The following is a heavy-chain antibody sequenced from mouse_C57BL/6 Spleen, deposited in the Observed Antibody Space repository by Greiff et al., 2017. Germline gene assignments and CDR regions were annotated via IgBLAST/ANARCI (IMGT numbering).Heavy chain of an antibody. Sequence: EVQLVESGGGLVQPGGSMKLSCVASGFTFSNYWMNWVRQSPEKGLEWVAQIRLKSDNYATHYAESVKGRFTISRDDSKSSVYLQMNNLRSEDTGIYYCTALTTRFDYWGQGTTLTVSS. CDR3: TALTTRFDY. J-gene: IGHJ2*01. D-gene: IGHD2-12*01. CDR1: GFTFSNYW. CDR2: IRLKSDNYAT. V-gene: IGHV6-3*01.